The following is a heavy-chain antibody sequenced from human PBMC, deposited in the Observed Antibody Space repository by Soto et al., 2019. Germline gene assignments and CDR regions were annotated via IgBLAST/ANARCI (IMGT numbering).Heavy chain of an antibody. CDR1: GGSINTAGYY. Sequence: SETLSLTCTVSGGSINTAGYYWNWVRHSPGTGLEWIGYIFYSGTTYYNPSLESRLTMSLDKSKNHFSLRLSSVTAADTAYYYCARSFYDLSTATGGHWFDPWGHGTLVTVSS. V-gene: IGHV4-31*03. CDR2: IFYSGTT. J-gene: IGHJ5*02. CDR3: ARSFYDLSTATGGHWFDP. D-gene: IGHD3-9*01.